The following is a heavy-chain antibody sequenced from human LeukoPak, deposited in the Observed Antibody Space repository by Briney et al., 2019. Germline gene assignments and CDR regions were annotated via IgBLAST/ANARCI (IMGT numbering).Heavy chain of an antibody. CDR3: AREYCIGGNCQYYFDY. CDR2: ISSNGGSP. Sequence: GGSLRLSCAASGFTFSSYAMHWVRQAPGKGLEYVSAISSNGGSPYYANSVKGRFTISRDNSKNTLYLQMSSLRAEDMVVYYCAREYCIGGNCQYYFDYWGQGTLVTVSS. V-gene: IGHV3-64*01. D-gene: IGHD2-15*01. CDR1: GFTFSSYA. J-gene: IGHJ4*02.